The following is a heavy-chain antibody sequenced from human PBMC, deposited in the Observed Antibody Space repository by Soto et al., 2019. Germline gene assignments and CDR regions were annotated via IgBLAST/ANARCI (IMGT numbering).Heavy chain of an antibody. CDR1: GGTFSSYA. J-gene: IGHJ4*02. CDR2: LIPIFGTA. D-gene: IGHD3-22*01. Sequence: SVKVSCKASGGTFSSYAISWVRQAPGQGLEWMGGLIPIFGTANYAQKFQGRVTITADESTSTAYMELSSLRSEDTAVYYCARVKVPYYYDSSGYPPVYFDYWGQGTLVTVSS. V-gene: IGHV1-69*13. CDR3: ARVKVPYYYDSSGYPPVYFDY.